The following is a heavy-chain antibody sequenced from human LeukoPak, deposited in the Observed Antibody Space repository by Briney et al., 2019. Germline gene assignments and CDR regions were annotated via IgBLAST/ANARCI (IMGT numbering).Heavy chain of an antibody. Sequence: GGSLRLSCAASGFTFSSYSMNWVRQAPGKGLEWVSYISSSGSTIYYADSVKGRFTISRDNAKNSLYLQMNSLRAEDTAVYYCARLSDPVDYWGQGTLVTVSS. D-gene: IGHD3-16*02. CDR3: ARLSDPVDY. CDR1: GFTFSSYS. J-gene: IGHJ4*02. V-gene: IGHV3-48*03. CDR2: ISSSGSTI.